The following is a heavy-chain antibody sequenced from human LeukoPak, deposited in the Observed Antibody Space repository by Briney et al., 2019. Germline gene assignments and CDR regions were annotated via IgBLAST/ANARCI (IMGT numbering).Heavy chain of an antibody. Sequence: GGSLRLSCAASGFTFSSYAMTWVRQAPGKGLEWVSVISGSAGTTYYADSVKGRFTISRDNSKNTVYLQMNSLRAEDMAVYYCAKEHSSGRYVCYQDYWGQGTLVTVSS. CDR2: ISGSAGTT. D-gene: IGHD6-19*01. CDR3: AKEHSSGRYVCYQDY. J-gene: IGHJ4*02. V-gene: IGHV3-23*01. CDR1: GFTFSSYA.